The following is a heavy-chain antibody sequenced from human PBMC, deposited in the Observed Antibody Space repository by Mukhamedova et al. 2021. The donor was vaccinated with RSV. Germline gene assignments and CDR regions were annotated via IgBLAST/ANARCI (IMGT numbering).Heavy chain of an antibody. V-gene: IGHV6-1*01. CDR2: TYYRSKWYN. Sequence: EWLGRTYYRSKWYNEYAVSVTGRITINPDTSKNQLSLQLNSVTPEDTAVYYCARQDGSKFAYWGQGTLVTVSS. D-gene: IGHD4-23*01. J-gene: IGHJ4*02. CDR3: ARQDGSKFAY.